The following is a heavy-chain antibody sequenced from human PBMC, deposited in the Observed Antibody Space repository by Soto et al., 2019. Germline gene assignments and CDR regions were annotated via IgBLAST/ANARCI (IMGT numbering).Heavy chain of an antibody. V-gene: IGHV3-23*01. CDR3: ARFFAAGTRGYLDS. CDR2: MSGSGDNA. D-gene: IGHD3-3*01. Sequence: EVQLLESGGGLVQPGGSLRLSCAASGFIFSSYAMSWVRQAPGKGLEWVSAMSGSGDNAYYADSVKGRFTIARGNSKNLLTLQMKSLRAEDTAIYYCARFFAAGTRGYLDSWAQGTLVTVSS. J-gene: IGHJ4*02. CDR1: GFIFSSYA.